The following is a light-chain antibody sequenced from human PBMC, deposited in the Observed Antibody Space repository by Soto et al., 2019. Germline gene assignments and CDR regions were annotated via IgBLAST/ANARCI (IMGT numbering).Light chain of an antibody. CDR3: RSYTSSSPRV. CDR1: SSDVGGYNY. Sequence: QSALTQPASVSGSPGQSITISCTGTSSDVGGYNYVSWYQQHPGKAPKLMIYEDSNRPSGVSNRFSGSKSGNTSSLTISGLEAEDDADYSCRSYTSSSPRVFGGGTKLTVL. J-gene: IGLJ3*02. V-gene: IGLV2-14*01. CDR2: EDS.